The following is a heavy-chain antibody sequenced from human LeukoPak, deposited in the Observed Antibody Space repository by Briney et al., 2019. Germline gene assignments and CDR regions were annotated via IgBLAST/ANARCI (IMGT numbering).Heavy chain of an antibody. V-gene: IGHV3-23*01. CDR3: AKGLYSGSFSERVGH. Sequence: GGSLRLSCAASGFTFTSYAMSWVRQAPGKGLGWVSVISGSGGTTYYADSVKGRFTISRDNSKNTLYLQMNSLRVEDTAVYYCAKGLYSGSFSERVGHWGQGTLVTVSS. D-gene: IGHD1-26*01. J-gene: IGHJ4*02. CDR2: ISGSGGTT. CDR1: GFTFTSYA.